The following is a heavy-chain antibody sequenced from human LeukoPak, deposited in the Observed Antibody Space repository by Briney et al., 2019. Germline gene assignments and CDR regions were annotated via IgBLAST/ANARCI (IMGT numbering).Heavy chain of an antibody. J-gene: IGHJ5*02. CDR3: ARDPMIYGDYGWFDP. CDR2: INSDGSST. CDR1: GFTFSSYW. V-gene: IGHV3-74*01. D-gene: IGHD4-17*01. Sequence: GGSLRLSCAASGFTFSSYWMHWVRQAPGKGLVWVSRINSDGSSTSYAVSVKGRFTIPRDNAKNTLYLQMNSLRAEDTAVYYCARDPMIYGDYGWFDPWGQGTLVTVSS.